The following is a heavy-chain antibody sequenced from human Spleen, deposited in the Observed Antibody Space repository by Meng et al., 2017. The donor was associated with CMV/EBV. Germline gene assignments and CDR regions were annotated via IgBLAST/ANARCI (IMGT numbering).Heavy chain of an antibody. Sequence: GGSLRLSCAVSGFPFSSYWMSWVRQAPGKGLEWVANIKRDGSEQYYADSVKGRFTISKDNAENSLYLHMNSLRPEDTAVYYCARGWLQIRLQRDYGLDVWGQGTTVTVSS. J-gene: IGHJ6*02. CDR2: IKRDGSEQ. CDR3: ARGWLQIRLQRDYGLDV. CDR1: GFPFSSYW. V-gene: IGHV3-7*03. D-gene: IGHD5-24*01.